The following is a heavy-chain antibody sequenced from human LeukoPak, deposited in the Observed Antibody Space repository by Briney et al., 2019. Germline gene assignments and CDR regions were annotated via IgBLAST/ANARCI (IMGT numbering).Heavy chain of an antibody. CDR2: IYSGGST. D-gene: IGHD1-14*01. CDR3: ARAGPYDAFDI. J-gene: IGHJ3*02. V-gene: IGHV3-53*04. Sequence: GGSLRLSCAASGFSVNSNYMSWVRQAPEKGLEWVLVIYSGGSTYYADSVKGRFTISRHISKNTLYLQMNSLRAEDTAVYYCARAGPYDAFDIWGQGTMVTVSS. CDR1: GFSVNSNY.